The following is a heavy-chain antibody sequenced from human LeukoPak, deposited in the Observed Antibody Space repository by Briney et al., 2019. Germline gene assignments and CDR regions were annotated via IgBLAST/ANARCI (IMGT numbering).Heavy chain of an antibody. D-gene: IGHD2-2*01. CDR1: GGTFSSYA. CDR2: IIPIFGTA. Sequence: SVKVSCKASGGTFSSYAISWVRQARGQGLEWMGGIIPIFGTANYAQKFQGRVTITADESTSTAYMELSSLRSEDTAVYYCARVLVVPAAIGYYYYYMDVWGKGSTVTVSS. J-gene: IGHJ6*03. V-gene: IGHV1-69*13. CDR3: ARVLVVPAAIGYYYYYMDV.